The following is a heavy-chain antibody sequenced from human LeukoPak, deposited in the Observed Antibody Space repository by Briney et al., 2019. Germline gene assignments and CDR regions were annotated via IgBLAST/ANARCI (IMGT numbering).Heavy chain of an antibody. D-gene: IGHD2-2*01. CDR2: ISSNGGST. CDR1: GFTFSSYA. V-gene: IGHV3-64D*06. CDR3: VKVGKYCSITSCYVRHYYFDY. Sequence: GGSLRLSCSASGFTFSSYAMHWVRQAPGEGVEYVSAISSNGGSTYYADSVKGRFTISRDNSKNTLYLQMSSLRAEDTAVYYCVKVGKYCSITSCYVRHYYFDYWGQGTLVTVSS. J-gene: IGHJ4*02.